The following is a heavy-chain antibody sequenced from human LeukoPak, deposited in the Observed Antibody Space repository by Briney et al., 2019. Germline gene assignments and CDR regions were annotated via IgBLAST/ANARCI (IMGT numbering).Heavy chain of an antibody. J-gene: IGHJ4*02. CDR3: VRGGLFYFDY. CDR2: ITSGGTTI. V-gene: IGHV3-11*01. D-gene: IGHD2-21*01. CDR1: GFTFSDYS. Sequence: GGSLRLSCATSGFTFSDYSMSWVRQAPGKGLEWLSYITSGGTTIYYAGSVKGRFTISRDNAKNSLHPQMSILRAEDTAVYYCVRGGLFYFDYWGQGTLVTVSS.